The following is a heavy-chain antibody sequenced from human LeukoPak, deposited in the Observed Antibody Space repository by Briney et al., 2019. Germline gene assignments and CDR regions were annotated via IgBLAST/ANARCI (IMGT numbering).Heavy chain of an antibody. D-gene: IGHD1-7*01. CDR3: ARHGNWNYGSY. CDR2: INPNSGGT. J-gene: IGHJ4*02. CDR1: GYTFTGYY. Sequence: ASVKVSCKASGYTFTGYYMHWVRQAPGQGLEWMGWINPNSGGTNHAQKFQGRVTMTRDTSISTAYMELSRVRSDDTAVYYCARHGNWNYGSYWGQGTLVTVSS. V-gene: IGHV1-2*02.